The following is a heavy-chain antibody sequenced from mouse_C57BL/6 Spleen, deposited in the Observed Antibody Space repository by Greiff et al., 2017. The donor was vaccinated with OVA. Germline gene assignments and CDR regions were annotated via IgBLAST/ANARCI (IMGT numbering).Heavy chain of an antibody. CDR1: GFSLTSYG. D-gene: IGHD1-1*01. J-gene: IGHJ1*03. Sequence: VHLVESGPGLVQPSQSLSITCTVSGFSLTSYGVHWVRQSPGKGLEWLGVIWSGGSTDYNAAFISRLSISKDNSKSQVFFKMNSLQADDTAIYYCASYGSSPSYWYFDVWGTGTTVTVSS. V-gene: IGHV2-2*01. CDR3: ASYGSSPSYWYFDV. CDR2: IWSGGST.